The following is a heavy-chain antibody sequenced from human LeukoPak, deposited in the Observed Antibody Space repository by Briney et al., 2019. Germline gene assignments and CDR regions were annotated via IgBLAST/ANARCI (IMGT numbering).Heavy chain of an antibody. V-gene: IGHV4-59*07. Sequence: SDTLSLTCTVFGHSITRKYWSWIRQPPGERLEWIGFIDDSGSTTYNPSLQGRVTISPDTSKNQFSLKLYSVTAADTAVYYCARNGDGYNLTYWYLDLWGRGTLVTVSS. J-gene: IGHJ2*01. CDR2: IDDSGST. D-gene: IGHD5-24*01. CDR1: GHSITRKY. CDR3: ARNGDGYNLTYWYLDL.